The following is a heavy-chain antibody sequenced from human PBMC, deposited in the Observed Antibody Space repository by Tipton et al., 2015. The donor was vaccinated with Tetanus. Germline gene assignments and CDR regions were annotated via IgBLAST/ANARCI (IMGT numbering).Heavy chain of an antibody. CDR2: ISSSSIYM. D-gene: IGHD2-2*01. V-gene: IGHV3-21*01. Sequence: SLRLSCAASGFTFSTYSMNWFRQAPGKGLEWVSSISSSSIYMYYADSLKGRFTISRDNAKNSLYLQMNSLRAEDTAVYYCARDKQLVPGADVVYQYYGMDVWGQGTTVTVSS. CDR3: ARDKQLVPGADVVYQYYGMDV. J-gene: IGHJ6*02. CDR1: GFTFSTYS.